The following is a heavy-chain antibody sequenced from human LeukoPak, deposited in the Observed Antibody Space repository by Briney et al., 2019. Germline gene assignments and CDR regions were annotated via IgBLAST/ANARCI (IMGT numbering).Heavy chain of an antibody. CDR1: GYTFTSYD. CDR2: ISAYNGNT. CDR3: ARDKIAVAGTRVIFDY. J-gene: IGHJ4*02. Sequence: ASVKVSCKASGYTFTSYDINWVRQATGQGLEWMGWISAYNGNTNYAQKPQGRVTMTTDTSTSTAYMELRSLRSDDTAVYYCARDKIAVAGTRVIFDYWGQGTLVTVSS. V-gene: IGHV1-18*01. D-gene: IGHD6-19*01.